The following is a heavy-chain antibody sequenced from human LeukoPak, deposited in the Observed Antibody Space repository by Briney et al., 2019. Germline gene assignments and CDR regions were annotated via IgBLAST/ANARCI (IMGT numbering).Heavy chain of an antibody. CDR2: IYYSGNT. D-gene: IGHD2-2*01. CDR1: GGSISSSSYY. CDR3: ARDRNYCSSTSCPRNFDY. Sequence: SETLSLTCTVSGGSISSSSYYWGWIRQPPGKGLEWIGSIYYSGNTYYNPSLKSRVTISVDTSKNQFSLKLSSVTAADTAVYYCARDRNYCSSTSCPRNFDYWGQGTLVTVSS. V-gene: IGHV4-39*07. J-gene: IGHJ4*02.